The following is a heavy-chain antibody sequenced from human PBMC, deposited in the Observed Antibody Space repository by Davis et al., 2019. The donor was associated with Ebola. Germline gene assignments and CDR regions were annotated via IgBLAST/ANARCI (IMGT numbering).Heavy chain of an antibody. V-gene: IGHV3-73*01. CDR2: IRSKANSYAT. CDR3: TTGIAAAGTPGKSGR. Sequence: GESLKISCAASGFTFSGSAMHWVRQASGKGLEWVGRIRSKANSYATAYAASVKGRFPISRDDSKNTAYLQMNSLKTEDTAVYYCTTGIAAAGTPGKSGRWGQGTLVTVSS. CDR1: GFTFSGSA. J-gene: IGHJ4*02. D-gene: IGHD6-13*01.